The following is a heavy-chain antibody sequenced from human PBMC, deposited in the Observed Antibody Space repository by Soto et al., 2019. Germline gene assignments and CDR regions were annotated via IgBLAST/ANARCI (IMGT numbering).Heavy chain of an antibody. CDR3: AHLSITGTVAAFDY. V-gene: IGHV2-5*02. J-gene: IGHJ4*02. CDR2: IYWDDET. Sequence: SGPTLVNPTQTLTLTCTFSGFSLSPNRVGVAWIRQPPGKALEWLALIYWDDETRYNPSLKSRLTITRDTSKNQVVLTMTNMDPVDTSTYYCAHLSITGTVAAFDYWGQGTQVTVSS. CDR1: GFSLSPNRVG. D-gene: IGHD1-7*01.